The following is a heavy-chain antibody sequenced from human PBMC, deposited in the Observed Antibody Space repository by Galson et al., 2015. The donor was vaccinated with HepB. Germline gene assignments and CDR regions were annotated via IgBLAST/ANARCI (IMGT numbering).Heavy chain of an antibody. J-gene: IGHJ6*02. V-gene: IGHV6-1*01. CDR2: TYYRSRGYN. Sequence: CAIFGDSVSSNSAVWNWIRQSPSRGLEWLGRTYYRSRGYNDYAVSVKSRISINADTSKNQVSLQLNSVTPDDTAVYYCAYGVGVWGQGTRVTVS. CDR3: AYGVGV. CDR1: GDSVSSNSAV.